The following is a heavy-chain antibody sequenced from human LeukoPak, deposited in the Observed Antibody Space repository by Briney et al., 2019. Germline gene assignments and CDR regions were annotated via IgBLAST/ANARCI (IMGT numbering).Heavy chain of an antibody. D-gene: IGHD3-9*01. CDR1: GCTFSSYE. CDR2: ISSSGSTI. V-gene: IGHV3-48*03. CDR3: ARESGYYNFDY. Sequence: GGSLRLSCAASGCTFSSYEMNWVRQAPGKGLEWVSYISSSGSTIYYADSVKGRFTISRDNAKNSLYLQMNSLRAEDTAVYYCARESGYYNFDYWGQGTLVTVSS. J-gene: IGHJ4*02.